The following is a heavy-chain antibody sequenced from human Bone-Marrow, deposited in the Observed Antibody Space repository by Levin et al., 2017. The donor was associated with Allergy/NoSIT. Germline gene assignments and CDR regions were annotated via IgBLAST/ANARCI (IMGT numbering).Heavy chain of an antibody. J-gene: IGHJ5*02. D-gene: IGHD3-3*01. Sequence: PGGSLRLSCAASGPTFKDAWMSWVRRAPGKGLEWVGRIKSKTDGGTTDYAAPVKGRFTISRDDSTNMLYLQMTSLKSEDTGVYYCTTRYYDFLSGYDWFDPWGQGTMVTVSS. CDR1: GPTFKDAW. CDR2: IKSKTDGGTT. V-gene: IGHV3-15*01. CDR3: TTRYYDFLSGYDWFDP.